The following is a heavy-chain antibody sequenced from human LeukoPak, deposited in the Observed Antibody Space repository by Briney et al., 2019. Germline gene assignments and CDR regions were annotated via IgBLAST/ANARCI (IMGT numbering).Heavy chain of an antibody. J-gene: IGHJ2*01. CDR3: ARGRSGTTVTTSWDFDL. Sequence: SQTLSLTCTVSGGSISSGGYYWSWIRQHPGKGLEWIGYIYHSVSTYYNPSLKSRVTTSVNTSKNQFFLKLSSVTAADTAVYYCARGRSGTTVTTSWDFDLWGRGTLVTVSS. CDR2: IYHSVST. V-gene: IGHV4-31*03. CDR1: GGSISSGGYY. D-gene: IGHD4-17*01.